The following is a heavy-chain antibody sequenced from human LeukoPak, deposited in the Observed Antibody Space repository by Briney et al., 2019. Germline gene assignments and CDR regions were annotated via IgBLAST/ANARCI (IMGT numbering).Heavy chain of an antibody. CDR1: GYTFTRYG. Sequence: ASVKVSCQASGYTFTRYGIRWVRQAPGQGLAWMGWISPHKGNTNNEQKFQGRVTMTTDTSTSTAYMELRSLRSDDTAVYYCARGYYDILTGYYRGSWFDPWGQGTLVTVSS. CDR3: ARGYYDILTGYYRGSWFDP. J-gene: IGHJ5*02. CDR2: ISPHKGNT. V-gene: IGHV1-18*01. D-gene: IGHD3-9*01.